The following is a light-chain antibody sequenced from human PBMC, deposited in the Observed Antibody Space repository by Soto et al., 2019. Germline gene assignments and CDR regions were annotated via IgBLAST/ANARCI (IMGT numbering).Light chain of an antibody. CDR3: QQTYSTPRGA. V-gene: IGKV1-39*01. CDR1: QSISSY. Sequence: DIQMTQSPSSLSASVGDRVTITCRASQSISSYLNWYQQKPGKAPKLLIYAASSLQSGVPSRFSGSGSGTDFTLTINSLQPEDLATYYCQQTYSTPRGAFGQGTKVEIK. J-gene: IGKJ1*01. CDR2: AAS.